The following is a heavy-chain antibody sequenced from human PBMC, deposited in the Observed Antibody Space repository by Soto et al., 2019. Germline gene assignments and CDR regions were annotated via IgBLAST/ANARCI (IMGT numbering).Heavy chain of an antibody. CDR3: AKVLPSISGWSSRYYFDY. CDR1: GFTFSSYA. D-gene: IGHD6-19*01. CDR2: LSADGSGT. Sequence: EVQLLESGGGLVQPGGSLRLSCAASGFTFSSYAMSWVRQAPGKGLEWVSVLSADGSGTFYADSVKGRFTISRANSKKTLYLQINSRRAEDTAGYYCAKVLPSISGWSSRYYFDYWGQGTLVTVSS. V-gene: IGHV3-23*01. J-gene: IGHJ4*02.